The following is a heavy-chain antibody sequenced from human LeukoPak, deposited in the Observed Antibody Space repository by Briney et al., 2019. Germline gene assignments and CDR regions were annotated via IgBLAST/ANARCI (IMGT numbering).Heavy chain of an antibody. CDR3: ARTTWLVNFDY. CDR2: ISSSGSTI. CDR1: GFTFSRYE. D-gene: IGHD6-19*01. V-gene: IGHV3-48*03. Sequence: GGSLRLSCAASGFTFSRYEMNWVRQAPGKGLEWVSYISSSGSTIYYADSVKGRFTISTDNAKHSLYLQMSSLRAEDTAVYYCARTTWLVNFDYWGQGTLVTVSS. J-gene: IGHJ4*02.